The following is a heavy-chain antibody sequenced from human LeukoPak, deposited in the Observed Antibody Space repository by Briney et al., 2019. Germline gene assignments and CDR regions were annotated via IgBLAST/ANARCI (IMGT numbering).Heavy chain of an antibody. D-gene: IGHD3-22*01. CDR2: ISYDGSNK. CDR1: GFTFSSYA. J-gene: IGHJ6*02. CDR3: AREYDSSAPGSDYYYGMDV. Sequence: GGSLRLSCAATGFTFSSYALNWVRQAPGKGLEWVAVISYDGSNKYYADSVKGRFTISRDNSKNTLYLQMNSLRAEDTAVYYCAREYDSSAPGSDYYYGMDVWGQGTTVTVSS. V-gene: IGHV3-30-3*01.